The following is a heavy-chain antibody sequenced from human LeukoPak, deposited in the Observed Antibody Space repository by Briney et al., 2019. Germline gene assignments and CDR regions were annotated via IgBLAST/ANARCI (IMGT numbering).Heavy chain of an antibody. CDR3: ARDQPGIHQSY. J-gene: IGHJ4*02. CDR1: GGTFSSYA. Sequence: ASVKVSCKASGGTFSSYAISWVRQAPGQGLEWMGRIIPIFGTANYAQKFQGRVTITTDESTSTAYTELSSLRSEDTAVYYRARDQPGIHQSYWGQGTLVTVSS. D-gene: IGHD6-13*01. V-gene: IGHV1-69*05. CDR2: IIPIFGTA.